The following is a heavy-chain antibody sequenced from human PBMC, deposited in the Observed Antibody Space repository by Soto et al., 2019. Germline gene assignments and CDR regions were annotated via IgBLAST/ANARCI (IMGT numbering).Heavy chain of an antibody. D-gene: IGHD3-9*01. V-gene: IGHV4-34*01. CDR1: GGSFSGYY. CDR3: ARYHPGRYFDWSKSKSDAFDI. J-gene: IGHJ3*02. Sequence: QVQLQQWGAGLLKPSETLSLTCAVYGGSFSGYYWSWIRQPPGKGLEWIGEINHSGSTNYNPSLKSRVTSSVDTSKNQFSLKLSSVTAADTAVYYCARYHPGRYFDWSKSKSDAFDIWGQGTMVTVSS. CDR2: INHSGST.